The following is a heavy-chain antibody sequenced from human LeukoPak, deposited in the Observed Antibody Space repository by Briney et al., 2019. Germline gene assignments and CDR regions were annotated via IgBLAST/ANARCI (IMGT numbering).Heavy chain of an antibody. CDR2: IYHSGNT. D-gene: IGHD6-13*01. J-gene: IGHJ5*02. CDR3: ARDLTRSSWYLDWFDP. V-gene: IGHV4-38-2*02. CDR1: DYYINNGYY. Sequence: SETLSLTCRVSDYYINNGYYWGWIRQPPGKGLEWIGSIYHSGNTYYNPSLKSRVTISVDTSKNQFSLKLSSVTPADTAMYYCARDLTRSSWYLDWFDPWGQGTLVTVSS.